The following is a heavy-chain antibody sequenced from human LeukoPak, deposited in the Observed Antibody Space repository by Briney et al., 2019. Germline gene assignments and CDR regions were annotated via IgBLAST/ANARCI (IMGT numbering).Heavy chain of an antibody. Sequence: ASVKVSCKASGYTFTGYYMHWVRQAPGQGLAWMGWINPNSGGTNYAQKFQGRVTMTRDTSISTAYMELSRLRSDDTAVYYCARPYYDYVWGSYRFDYWGQGTLVTVSS. V-gene: IGHV1-2*02. CDR3: ARPYYDYVWGSYRFDY. J-gene: IGHJ4*02. CDR2: INPNSGGT. D-gene: IGHD3-16*02. CDR1: GYTFTGYY.